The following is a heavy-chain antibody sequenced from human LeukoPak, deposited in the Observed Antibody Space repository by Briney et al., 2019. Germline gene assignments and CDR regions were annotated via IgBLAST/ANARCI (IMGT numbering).Heavy chain of an antibody. Sequence: GGSLRHSCAASGFTFSSYWMSWVRQAPGKGLEWVATINQDGGGKYYVDSVKGRFTISRDNAKNSLHLQMSSLRAEDTAVYYCARVRTGTTNWFDPWGQGTLVTVSS. CDR3: ARVRTGTTNWFDP. CDR2: INQDGGGK. J-gene: IGHJ5*02. D-gene: IGHD1-1*01. V-gene: IGHV3-7*04. CDR1: GFTFSSYW.